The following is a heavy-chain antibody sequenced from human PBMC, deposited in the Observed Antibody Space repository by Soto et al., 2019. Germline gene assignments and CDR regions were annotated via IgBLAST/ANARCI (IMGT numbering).Heavy chain of an antibody. Sequence: GGALRRSCAASGFTFSSYGMHWVRQAPGKGLEWVAVIWYDGSNKYYADSVKGRFTISRDNSKNTLYLQMNSLRAEDTAVYYCARGWRTGTAMVIRWGQGTLVTVSS. J-gene: IGHJ4*02. CDR3: ARGWRTGTAMVIR. V-gene: IGHV3-33*01. CDR1: GFTFSSYG. CDR2: IWYDGSNK. D-gene: IGHD5-18*01.